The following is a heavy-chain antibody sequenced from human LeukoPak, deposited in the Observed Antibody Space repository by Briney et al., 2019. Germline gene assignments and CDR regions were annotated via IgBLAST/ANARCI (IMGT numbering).Heavy chain of an antibody. CDR1: GGSISSGGHF. J-gene: IGHJ4*02. CDR3: ARHDSSGQFDY. D-gene: IGHD3-22*01. Sequence: SQTLSLTCTVSGGSISSGGHFWSWIRQHPGKGLEWVGYIYYSGTTYYDPSLKSRVTISVDTSKNQFSLKLSSVTAADTAVYYCARHDSSGQFDYWGQGTLVTVSS. CDR2: IYYSGTT. V-gene: IGHV4-31*03.